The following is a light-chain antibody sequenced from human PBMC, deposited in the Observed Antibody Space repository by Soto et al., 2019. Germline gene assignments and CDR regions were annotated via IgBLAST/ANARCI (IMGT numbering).Light chain of an antibody. V-gene: IGKV1-39*01. CDR2: AAS. CDR1: QIIISF. CDR3: QQSYSNSWT. J-gene: IGKJ1*01. Sequence: DIQMTQSPSSLSASVGDRVTITCRASQIIISFLNWYQLRPGKAPKLLIYAASSLQSGVPSRFRGSGSGTDFTLIISSLQPEDFATYFCQQSYSNSWTFGQGTKVDIK.